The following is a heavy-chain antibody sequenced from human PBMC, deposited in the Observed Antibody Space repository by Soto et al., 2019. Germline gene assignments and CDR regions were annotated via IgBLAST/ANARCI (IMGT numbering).Heavy chain of an antibody. V-gene: IGHV4-31*01. D-gene: IGHD6-6*01. CDR3: ARFLGSSTGRLGFDP. J-gene: IGHJ5*02. CDR1: GGSISSGGYY. CDR2: IYYSGST. Sequence: SETLSLTCTVSGGSISSGGYYWSWIRQHPGKGLEWIGYIYYSGSTYYNPSLKSLVTISVDTSKNQFSLKLSSVTAADTAVYYCARFLGSSTGRLGFDPWGQGTLVTVSS.